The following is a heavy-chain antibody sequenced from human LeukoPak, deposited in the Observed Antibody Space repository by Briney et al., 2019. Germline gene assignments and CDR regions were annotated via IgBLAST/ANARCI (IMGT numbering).Heavy chain of an antibody. CDR3: ARVTRGPIGPYDSSGYPTELDYYYYYYMDV. CDR1: GGTIRSGSYY. D-gene: IGHD3-22*01. Sequence: PSATLTLTCTASGGTIRSGSYYWSWLPQPPGTGLEWFGRTYTSRRPYYQPSPQSRVTMSVDTSKNQFSLKLSSVTAADTAVYYCARVTRGPIGPYDSSGYPTELDYYYYYYMDVWGKGTTVTVSS. J-gene: IGHJ6*03. CDR2: TYTSRRP. V-gene: IGHV4-61*02.